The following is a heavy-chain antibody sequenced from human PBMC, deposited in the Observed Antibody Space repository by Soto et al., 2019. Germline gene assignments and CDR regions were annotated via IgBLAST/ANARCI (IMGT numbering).Heavy chain of an antibody. Sequence: PGESLKISCKTSGYSFISYLVAWVRQKPGKGLEWMGTFYPGDYTSTYSPSFQGPVTISVDKSISTAYLHLSSLKASDTAMYYCARIIGYCRNNDCSWTFDIWGQGTTVPVSS. CDR2: FYPGDYTS. D-gene: IGHD2-2*03. J-gene: IGHJ3*02. V-gene: IGHV5-51*01. CDR1: GYSFISYL. CDR3: ARIIGYCRNNDCSWTFDI.